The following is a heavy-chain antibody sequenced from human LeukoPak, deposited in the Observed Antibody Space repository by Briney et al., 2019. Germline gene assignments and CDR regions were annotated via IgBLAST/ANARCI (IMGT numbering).Heavy chain of an antibody. CDR3: ARYNYSYATFSYYYYYMDV. V-gene: IGHV4-34*01. Sequence: SETLSLTCAVYGGSFSGYYWSWIRQPPGKGLEWIGEINHSGSTNYNPSLKSRVTISVDTSKNQFSLKLSSVTAADTAVYYCARYNYSYATFSYYYYYMDVWGKGTTVTISS. D-gene: IGHD5-18*01. J-gene: IGHJ6*03. CDR2: INHSGST. CDR1: GGSFSGYY.